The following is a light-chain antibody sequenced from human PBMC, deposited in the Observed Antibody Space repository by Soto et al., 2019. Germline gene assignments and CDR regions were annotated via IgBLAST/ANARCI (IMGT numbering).Light chain of an antibody. CDR2: AAS. Sequence: DLQTTQYSSTMSASLGDRVTTTGRASQTISSWLAWYQQKPGKAAKLLIYAASNLQSGVPSRFSGSGSGTEFTLTISSLQPEDSATYYCLQHNTYPRTFGQWTKVDI. V-gene: IGKV1-5*01. CDR3: LQHNTYPRT. J-gene: IGKJ1*01. CDR1: QTISSW.